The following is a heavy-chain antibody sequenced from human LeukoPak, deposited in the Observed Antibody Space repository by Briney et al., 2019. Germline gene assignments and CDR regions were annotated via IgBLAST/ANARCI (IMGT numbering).Heavy chain of an antibody. CDR1: GFTFSSNS. D-gene: IGHD3-10*01. Sequence: GGSLRLSCAASGFTFSSNSMNWVRQAPGRGLEGVSVITNNGATTYYADSVKGRFTISRDNSKNMLYLQMNSLRAEDTAVYYCAKDWGYGSGTYYPHWGQGTLVTVSS. J-gene: IGHJ4*02. CDR3: AKDWGYGSGTYYPH. CDR2: ITNNGATT. V-gene: IGHV3-23*01.